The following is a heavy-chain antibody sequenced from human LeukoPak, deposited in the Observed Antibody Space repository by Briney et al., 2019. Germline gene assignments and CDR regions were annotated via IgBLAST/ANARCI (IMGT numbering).Heavy chain of an antibody. J-gene: IGHJ6*04. CDR3: ARVEDGYNWGYYYYYYGMDV. CDR1: GFTFSSYW. Sequence: GGSLRLSCAASGFTFSSYWMHWVRQAPGKGLVWVSRINSDGSSTSYADSVKGRFTISRDNAKNTLYLQMNSLRAEDTAVYYCARVEDGYNWGYYYYYYGMDVWGKGTTVTVSS. D-gene: IGHD5-24*01. CDR2: INSDGSST. V-gene: IGHV3-74*01.